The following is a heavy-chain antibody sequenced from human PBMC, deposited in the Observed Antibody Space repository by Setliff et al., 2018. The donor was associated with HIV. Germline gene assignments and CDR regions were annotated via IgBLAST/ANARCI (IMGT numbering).Heavy chain of an antibody. D-gene: IGHD6-13*01. CDR3: ARRDGRSMNAFQI. CDR1: DYTFGTYW. Sequence: PGESLKISCKALDYTFGTYWIGWVRQMPGEGLEWMGVIYPDDSNIRYHPSFQSQVTISADKSIATAYLEIHNLKASDTATYYCARRDGRSMNAFQIWGPGTKVTVSS. J-gene: IGHJ3*01. CDR2: IYPDDSNI. V-gene: IGHV5-51*01.